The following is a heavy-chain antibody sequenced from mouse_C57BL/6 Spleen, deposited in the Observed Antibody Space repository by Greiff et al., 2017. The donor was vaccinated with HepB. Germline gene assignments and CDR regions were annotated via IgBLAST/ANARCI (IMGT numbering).Heavy chain of an antibody. CDR1: GYNFTSYW. D-gene: IGHD1-1*01. J-gene: IGHJ3*01. Sequence: VQLQQPGAELVRPGSSVKLSCKASGYNFTSYWMDWVKQRPGQGLEWIGNIYPSDSETHYNQKFKDKATLTVDKSSSTAYMQLSSLTSADSAVYYCATYGSSSFAYWGQGTLVTVSA. CDR2: IYPSDSET. CDR3: ATYGSSSFAY. V-gene: IGHV1-61*01.